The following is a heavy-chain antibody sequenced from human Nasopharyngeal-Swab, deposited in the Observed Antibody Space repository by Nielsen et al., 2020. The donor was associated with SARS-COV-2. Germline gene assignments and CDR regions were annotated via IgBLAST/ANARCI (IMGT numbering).Heavy chain of an antibody. CDR3: ARDSYYDVGFDS. V-gene: IGHV4-59*13. J-gene: IGHJ4*02. CDR1: GGSISSYY. Sequence: GSLRLSCTVSGGSISSYYWSWIRQPPGKGLEWIGYIYYSGSTNYNPSLKSRVTISVDTSKNQFSLKLSSVTAADTAVYYCARDSYYDVGFDSWGPGTLVTVSS. D-gene: IGHD3-22*01. CDR2: IYYSGST.